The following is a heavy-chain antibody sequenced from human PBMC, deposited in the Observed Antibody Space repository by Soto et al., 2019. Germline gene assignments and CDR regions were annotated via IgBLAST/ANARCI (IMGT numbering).Heavy chain of an antibody. J-gene: IGHJ6*02. D-gene: IGHD1-26*01. CDR3: ARVGAASRNYYYYGVDV. CDR1: GDSMNSYY. CDR2: IYYSGST. V-gene: IGHV4-59*01. Sequence: SETLSLTCSVSGDSMNSYYWSWIRQPPGKGLEWVGYIYYSGSTHYNPSLKSRVTISLDTSKKQFSLRVTSVIAADTAIYYCARVGAASRNYYYYGVDVWGQGTTVTVSS.